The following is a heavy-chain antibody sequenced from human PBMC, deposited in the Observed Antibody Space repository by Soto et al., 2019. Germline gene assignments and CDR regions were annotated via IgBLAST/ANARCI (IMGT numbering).Heavy chain of an antibody. Sequence: QVQLQESGPGLVKPSETLSLTCTVSGGSIRSYYWSWIRQPPGKGLEWIGYIYYSGSTNYNPSLKSRVTISADTSKNQFSPKLSSVTAADTAVYYCARVYAYYFDFWGQGTLVTVSS. D-gene: IGHD2-8*01. CDR2: IYYSGST. CDR3: ARVYAYYFDF. V-gene: IGHV4-59*01. J-gene: IGHJ4*02. CDR1: GGSIRSYY.